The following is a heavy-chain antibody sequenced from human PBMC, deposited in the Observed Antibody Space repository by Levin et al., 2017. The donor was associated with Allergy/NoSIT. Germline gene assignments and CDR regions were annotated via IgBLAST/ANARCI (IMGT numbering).Heavy chain of an antibody. Sequence: GESLKISCAASGFTFTSYAMAWVRQAPGKGLEWVASITGSAATTYYADSVKGRFTISKENPKNALVLQMNSLRPEDTADYYCAKDRRVTVTADFDNWGHGTRVTVAS. J-gene: IGHJ4*01. CDR3: AKDRRVTVTADFDN. D-gene: IGHD4-17*01. CDR1: GFTFTSYA. V-gene: IGHV3-23*01. CDR2: ITGSAATT.